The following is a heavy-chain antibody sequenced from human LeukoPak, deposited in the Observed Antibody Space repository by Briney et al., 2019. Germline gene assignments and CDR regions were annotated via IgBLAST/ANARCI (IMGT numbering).Heavy chain of an antibody. J-gene: IGHJ4*02. V-gene: IGHV1-2*02. CDR1: GYTFTGYY. CDR2: INPNSGGT. Sequence: ASVKVSCKASGYTFTGYYIHWVRQAPGQGLEWMGWINPNSGGTNYAQKFQGRVTMTRDTSISTAYMELSGLKSDDTAVYYCARGRLRGVPFDYWGQGTLVTVSS. D-gene: IGHD2-2*01. CDR3: ARGRLRGVPFDY.